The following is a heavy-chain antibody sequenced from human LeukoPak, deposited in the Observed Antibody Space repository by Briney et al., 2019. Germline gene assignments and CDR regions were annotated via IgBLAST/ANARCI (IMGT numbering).Heavy chain of an antibody. CDR3: ASEGHFMDAFDI. V-gene: IGHV4-31*03. Sequence: SETLSLTCTVSGGSISSGGYYWSWIRQHPGKGLEWIGYIYYSGSTYYNPSLKSRVTISVDTSKNQFSLKLSSVTAADTAVYYCASEGHFMDAFDIWGQGTMVTVSS. D-gene: IGHD2/OR15-2a*01. CDR1: GGSISSGGYY. J-gene: IGHJ3*02. CDR2: IYYSGST.